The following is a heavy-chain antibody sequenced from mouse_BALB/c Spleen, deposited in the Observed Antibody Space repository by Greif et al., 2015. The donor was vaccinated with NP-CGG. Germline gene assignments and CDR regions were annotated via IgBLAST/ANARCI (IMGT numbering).Heavy chain of an antibody. V-gene: IGHV1-4*01. CDR3: ARRTQHFDY. CDR1: GYTFTSYW. D-gene: IGHD6-1*01. CDR2: INPSTGYT. Sequence: QVQLQQSGAELAKPGASVKMSCNASGYTFTSYWMHWVKQRPGQGLEWIGYINPSTGYTEYNQKFKDKATLTADKSSSTAYMQLSSLTSEDAAVYYCARRTQHFDYWGQGTTLTVSS. J-gene: IGHJ2*01.